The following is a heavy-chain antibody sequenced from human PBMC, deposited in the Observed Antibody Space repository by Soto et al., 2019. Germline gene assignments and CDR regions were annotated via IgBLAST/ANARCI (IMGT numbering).Heavy chain of an antibody. V-gene: IGHV3-30*03. J-gene: IGHJ4*02. CDR3: ARLGYSSSWAHY. CDR1: GFIFGDFG. Sequence: PGGSLRLSCSGSGFIFGDFGMHWVRQAPGTGLEWVAVISYDGTIKDYTDSVKGRFTISRDNAKNSLYLQMNSLRAEDTAVYYWARLGYSSSWAHYWGKGTLVTVAS. CDR2: ISYDGTIK. D-gene: IGHD6-13*01.